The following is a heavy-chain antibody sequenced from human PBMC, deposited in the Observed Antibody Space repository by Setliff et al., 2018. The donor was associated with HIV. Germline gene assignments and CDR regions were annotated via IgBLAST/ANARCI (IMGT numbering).Heavy chain of an antibody. CDR2: IYTSGST. D-gene: IGHD3-22*01. CDR1: GGSVSGHY. Sequence: SETLSLTCAVYGGSVSGHYWGWFRQPPGKGLEWIGHIYTSGSTNYNPSLKSRVTISVDTSKNQFSLKLSSVTAADTAVYYCARQAWHSGRNGYFVDYWGQGTLVTVSS. J-gene: IGHJ4*02. V-gene: IGHV4-59*08. CDR3: ARQAWHSGRNGYFVDY.